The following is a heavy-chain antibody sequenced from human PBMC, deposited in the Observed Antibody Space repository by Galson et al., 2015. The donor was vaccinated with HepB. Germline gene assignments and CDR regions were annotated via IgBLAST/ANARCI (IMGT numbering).Heavy chain of an antibody. CDR3: AGRGGSYRVFTW. V-gene: IGHV3-23*01. J-gene: IGHJ4*02. Sequence: LRLSCAASGFVFGSYAMNWVRQAPGKGPEWVSIISSTGATTYYADSVKGRFTITRDNSKNTLFLQMNSLTAEDTAVYYCAGRGGSYRVFTWWGQGTLVTVSS. D-gene: IGHD1-26*01. CDR2: ISSTGATT. CDR1: GFVFGSYA.